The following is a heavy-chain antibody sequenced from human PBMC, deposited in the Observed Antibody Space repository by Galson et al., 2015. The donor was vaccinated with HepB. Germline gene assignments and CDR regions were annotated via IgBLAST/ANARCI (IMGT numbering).Heavy chain of an antibody. Sequence: SLRLSCAASGFTFSSYAMHWVRQAPGKGLEWVAVISYGGSNKYYADSVKGRFTISRDNSKNTLYLQMNSLRAEDTAVYYCARGDYGDYVFDYWGQGTLVTVSS. J-gene: IGHJ4*02. CDR2: ISYGGSNK. CDR1: GFTFSSYA. CDR3: ARGDYGDYVFDY. V-gene: IGHV3-30-3*01. D-gene: IGHD4-17*01.